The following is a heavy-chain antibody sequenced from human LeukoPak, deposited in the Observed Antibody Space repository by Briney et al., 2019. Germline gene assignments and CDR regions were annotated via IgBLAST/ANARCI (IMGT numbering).Heavy chain of an antibody. Sequence: GGSLRLSCAASGFTFDDYGMSWVRQVPGKGLEWVSGIDWNGGSTGYADSVKGRFTISRDNAKNSLYLQMNSLRAEDTALYYCASSWGGSYYLGFDYWGQGSLVTVPS. CDR3: ASSWGGSYYLGFDY. V-gene: IGHV3-20*04. CDR1: GFTFDDYG. J-gene: IGHJ4*02. CDR2: IDWNGGST. D-gene: IGHD3-10*01.